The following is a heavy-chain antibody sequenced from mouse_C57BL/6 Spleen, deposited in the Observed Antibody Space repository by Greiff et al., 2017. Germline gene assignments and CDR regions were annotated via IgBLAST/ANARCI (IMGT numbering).Heavy chain of an antibody. V-gene: IGHV1-50*01. CDR1: GYTFTSYW. CDR2: IDPSDSYT. CDR3: ARHYYGSSPYAMDY. J-gene: IGHJ4*01. Sequence: QVQLKQPGAELVKPGASVKLSCKASGYTFTSYWMQWVKQRPGQGLEWIGEIDPSDSYTNYNQKFKGKATLTVDTSSSTAYMQLSSLTSEDSAVYDCARHYYGSSPYAMDYWGQGTSVTVSS. D-gene: IGHD1-1*01.